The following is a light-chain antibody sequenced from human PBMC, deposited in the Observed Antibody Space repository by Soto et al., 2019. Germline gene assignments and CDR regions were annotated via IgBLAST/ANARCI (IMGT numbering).Light chain of an antibody. CDR3: QQLFDSPIT. CDR1: QFISTS. J-gene: IGKJ5*01. V-gene: IGKV1-9*01. Sequence: EMQVTQSPSFRARSIVESVTITCLASQFISTSLALYQVKPGKAPNLLIYAASTLESGVPSRFSATVSGTEFSLTITSLQPEDFATYYCQQLFDSPITFGQGTRLEIK. CDR2: AAS.